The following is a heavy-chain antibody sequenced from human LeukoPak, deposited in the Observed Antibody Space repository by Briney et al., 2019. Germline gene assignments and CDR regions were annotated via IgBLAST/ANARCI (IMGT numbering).Heavy chain of an antibody. J-gene: IGHJ4*02. Sequence: HPGGSLRLSCEASGFTFSTFAMIWVRQPPGKGLEWVSFIYSGGSTHYSDSVKGRFTISRDNSKNTLYLQMNSLRAEDTAVYYCARRAGAYSHPYDYWGQGTLVTVSS. CDR1: GFTFSTFA. V-gene: IGHV3-53*01. D-gene: IGHD4/OR15-4a*01. CDR3: ARRAGAYSHPYDY. CDR2: IYSGGST.